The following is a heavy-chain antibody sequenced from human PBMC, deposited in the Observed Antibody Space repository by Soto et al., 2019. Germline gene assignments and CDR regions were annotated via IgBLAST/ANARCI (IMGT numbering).Heavy chain of an antibody. CDR1: GFTFNTFA. Sequence: EVLLLESGGGLVQPGGSLRLSCAASGFTFNTFAMTWVRQAPGRGLEWVARINKSGGSRYYADSVKGRFTVSRDNSNNTLYVQMNSLRAEDTAIYFCAKGAEMPTIPFAYWGQGAQVTVS. D-gene: IGHD5-12*01. V-gene: IGHV3-23*01. CDR3: AKGAEMPTIPFAY. CDR2: INKSGGSR. J-gene: IGHJ4*02.